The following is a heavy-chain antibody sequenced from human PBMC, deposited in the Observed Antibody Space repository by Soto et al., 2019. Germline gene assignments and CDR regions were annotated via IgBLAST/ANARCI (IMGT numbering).Heavy chain of an antibody. CDR2: IWYDGSNK. CDR3: ARWDEYCTNGVCYTGHYYYGMDV. Sequence: PXGSLRLSCAAAGFTFSSYDRHWVRQAPGRGLDGVAVIWYDGSNKYYADSVKGRFTISRDNSKNTLYLQMNSLRAEDTAVYYCARWDEYCTNGVCYTGHYYYGMDVWGQGTTVTVSS. J-gene: IGHJ6*02. V-gene: IGHV3-33*01. CDR1: GFTFSSYD. D-gene: IGHD2-8*01.